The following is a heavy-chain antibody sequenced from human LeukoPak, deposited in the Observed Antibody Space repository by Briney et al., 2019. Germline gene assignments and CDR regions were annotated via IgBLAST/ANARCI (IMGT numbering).Heavy chain of an antibody. V-gene: IGHV4-61*02. CDR1: GGPISSGSYY. Sequence: SETLSLTCTVSGGPISSGSYYWSWIRQPAGKGVEWIGRIYTSGSTNYHPSLKSRATISVDTSKNQFSLKLSSVTAADTAVYYCARALGGYFDYWGQGTLVTVSS. J-gene: IGHJ4*02. CDR2: IYTSGST. CDR3: ARALGGYFDY. D-gene: IGHD3-16*01.